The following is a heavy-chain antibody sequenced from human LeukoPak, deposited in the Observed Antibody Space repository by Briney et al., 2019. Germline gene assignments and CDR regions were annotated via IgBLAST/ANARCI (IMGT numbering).Heavy chain of an antibody. V-gene: IGHV4-4*09. CDR1: GGSFSTSY. CDR2: ISTSGSA. CDR3: ARHAPGSRGDLDS. Sequence: SETLSLTCTVSGGSFSTSYWSWIRQPPGKGLEWIGYISTSGSANYNPSLKSRVTISADTSKNQLSLNLSSVTAADSAVYYCARHAPGSRGDLDSWGQGTLVTVSA. D-gene: IGHD3-16*01. J-gene: IGHJ4*02.